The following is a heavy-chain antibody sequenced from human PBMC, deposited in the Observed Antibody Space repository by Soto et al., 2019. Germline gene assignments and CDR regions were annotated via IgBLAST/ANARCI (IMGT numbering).Heavy chain of an antibody. J-gene: IGHJ3*02. CDR3: TSSLKGFKNDAFDI. V-gene: IGHV3-73*01. CDR1: GFTFSGSA. CDR2: IRSKANSYAT. Sequence: GGSLRLSRAASGFTFSGSAMHWVRQASGKGLEWVGRIRSKANSYATAYAASVKGRFTISRDDSKNTAYLQMNSQKTEDTAVYYCTSSLKGFKNDAFDIWGQGTMVTVSS.